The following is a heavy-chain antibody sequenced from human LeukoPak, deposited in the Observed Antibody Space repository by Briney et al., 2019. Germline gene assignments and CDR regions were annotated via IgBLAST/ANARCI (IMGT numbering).Heavy chain of an antibody. J-gene: IGHJ6*02. CDR3: ARDSYDSSGYYHRWEYGMDV. CDR2: IYYSGST. Sequence: SETLSLTCTVSGGSISSYYWSWIRQPPGKGLEWIGYIYYSGSTNYNPSLKSRVTISVDTSKNQFSLKLSSVTAADTAVYYCARDSYDSSGYYHRWEYGMDVWAKGPRSPSP. CDR1: GGSISSYY. D-gene: IGHD3-22*01. V-gene: IGHV4-59*01.